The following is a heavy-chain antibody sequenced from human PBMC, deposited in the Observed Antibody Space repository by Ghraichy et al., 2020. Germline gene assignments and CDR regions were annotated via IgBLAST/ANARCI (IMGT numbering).Heavy chain of an antibody. D-gene: IGHD3-22*01. CDR3: ARAYTKYYYDSSGTFDY. J-gene: IGHJ4*02. Sequence: GGSLRLSCAASGFTFSSYAMHWVRQAPGKGLEWVAVISYDGSNKYYADSVKGRFTISRDNSKNTLYLQMNSLRAEDTAVYYCARAYTKYYYDSSGTFDYWGQGTLVTVSS. CDR2: ISYDGSNK. V-gene: IGHV3-30-3*01. CDR1: GFTFSSYA.